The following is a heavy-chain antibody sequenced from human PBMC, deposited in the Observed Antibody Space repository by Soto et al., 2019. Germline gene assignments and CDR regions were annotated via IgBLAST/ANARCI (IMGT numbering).Heavy chain of an antibody. CDR2: FDPEDGET. J-gene: IGHJ5*02. V-gene: IGHV1-24*01. CDR1: GYTLTELS. D-gene: IGHD6-13*01. Sequence: ASVKVSCKVSGYTLTELSMHWVRQAPGKGLEWMGGFDPEDGETIYAQKFQGRVTMTEDTSTDTAYMELSSLRSEDTAVYYCARSGIAAAGTEGWFDPWGQGTLVTVSS. CDR3: ARSGIAAAGTEGWFDP.